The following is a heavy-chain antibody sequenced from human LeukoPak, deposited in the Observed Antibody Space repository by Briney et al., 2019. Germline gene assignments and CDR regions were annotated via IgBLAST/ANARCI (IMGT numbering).Heavy chain of an antibody. V-gene: IGHV4-34*01. Sequence: SETLSLTCTVFGGSFTDYFRTGIRHSPGKGRKWIGEINVYTGDTKYNPSLNSRVSISLEKSKNQLSLELRSVTAADTAVYYCARGRIAKIVVVHSFSYGMDVWGQGTTVTVSS. D-gene: IGHD3-22*01. CDR2: INVYTGDT. J-gene: IGHJ6*02. CDR3: ARGRIAKIVVVHSFSYGMDV. CDR1: GGSFTDYF.